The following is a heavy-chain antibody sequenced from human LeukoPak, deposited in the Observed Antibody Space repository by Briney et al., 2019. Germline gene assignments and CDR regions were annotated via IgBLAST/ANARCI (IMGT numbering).Heavy chain of an antibody. Sequence: GASVKVPCKASGYTFTSYYMHWVRQAPGQGLEWMGIINPSGGSTSYAQKFQGRVTMTRDTSTSTVYMELSSLRSEDTAVYYCARDPGWLRYFDYWGQGTLVTVSS. D-gene: IGHD6-19*01. J-gene: IGHJ4*02. CDR1: GYTFTSYY. CDR3: ARDPGWLRYFDY. V-gene: IGHV1-46*01. CDR2: INPSGGST.